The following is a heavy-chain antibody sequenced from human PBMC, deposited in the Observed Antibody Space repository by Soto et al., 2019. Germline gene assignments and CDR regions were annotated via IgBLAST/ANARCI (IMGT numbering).Heavy chain of an antibody. CDR3: ERGGSWYGWFAP. CDR1: GFTFSSYG. CDR2: IWYDGSNK. Sequence: QVQRVESGGGVVQPGRSLRLSCAASGFTFSSYGMHWVRQAPGKGLVWVAVIWYDGSNKYYADSVKGRFTSSRDNSKKTLYLQNKSLRAEDTAVYYCERGGSWYGWFAPWGQGTLVTVSS. J-gene: IGHJ5*02. D-gene: IGHD6-13*01. V-gene: IGHV3-33*01.